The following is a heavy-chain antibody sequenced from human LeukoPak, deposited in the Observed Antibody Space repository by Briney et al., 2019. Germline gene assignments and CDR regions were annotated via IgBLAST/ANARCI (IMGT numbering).Heavy chain of an antibody. V-gene: IGHV3-23*01. CDR1: GFTFSNYA. D-gene: IGHD5-24*01. J-gene: IGHJ4*02. CDR3: AKVQEMDTILPPFHY. Sequence: GGSLRLSCAASGFTFSNYAMSWVRQAPGKGLEWVSAISGSGDTTFYADSVKGRFTISRDNSKNTLYLQANSLRAADMAIYCCAKVQEMDTILPPFHYWGQGTLVTVSS. CDR2: ISGSGDTT.